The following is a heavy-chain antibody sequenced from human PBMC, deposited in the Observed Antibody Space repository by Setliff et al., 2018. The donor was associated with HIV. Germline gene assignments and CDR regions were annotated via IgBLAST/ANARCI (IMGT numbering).Heavy chain of an antibody. CDR2: INHSGDT. J-gene: IGHJ4*02. CDR1: GGSFSGYY. D-gene: IGHD1-1*01. Sequence: SETLSLTCAVYGGSFSGYYWSWIRQPPGKGLEWIGEINHSGDTNYIPSLKSRVAMSLDTSKNQFSLKLRSVTAADTAVYYCSNWNTTVDADSWGQGTLVTVSS. V-gene: IGHV4-34*01. CDR3: SNWNTTVDADS.